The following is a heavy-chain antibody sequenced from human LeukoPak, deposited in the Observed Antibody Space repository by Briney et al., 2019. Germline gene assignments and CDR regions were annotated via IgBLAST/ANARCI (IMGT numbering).Heavy chain of an antibody. J-gene: IGHJ3*02. Sequence: SETLSLTCTVSGVSISSSSYYWGWIRQPPGKGLEWLGSIYYSGGTYYNPSLKSRVTISVDTSKNQFSLKLSSVTAADTAVFYCAGQRYSGSYYGVQWDAFDIWGQGTMVTVSS. CDR2: IYYSGGT. CDR3: AGQRYSGSYYGVQWDAFDI. V-gene: IGHV4-39*01. CDR1: GVSISSSSYY. D-gene: IGHD1-26*01.